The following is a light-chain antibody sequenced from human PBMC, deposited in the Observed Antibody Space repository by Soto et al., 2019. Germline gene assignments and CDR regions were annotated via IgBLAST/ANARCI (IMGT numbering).Light chain of an antibody. CDR3: QSYDNRLSGVI. V-gene: IGLV1-40*01. Sequence: QSVLTQPPSVSGAPGQRVTISCTGSSSNIGADYDVHWYQQLPGTAPHLLIYNNNNRPSGVPDRFSGSKSGTSASLAITGLQAEDEADYFCQSYDNRLSGVIFGGGTKVTAL. J-gene: IGLJ2*01. CDR1: SSNIGADYD. CDR2: NNN.